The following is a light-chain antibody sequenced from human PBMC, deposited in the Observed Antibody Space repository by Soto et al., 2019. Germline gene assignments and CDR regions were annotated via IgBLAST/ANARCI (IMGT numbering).Light chain of an antibody. J-gene: IGLJ1*01. V-gene: IGLV2-14*01. CDR2: EVT. CDR1: STDVGNYIY. CDR3: SSYTGGSTPLV. Sequence: QSALTQPASVSGSPGQSITISCTGTSTDVGNYIYVSWYQQHPGKAPKLMIYEVTNRPSGISNRFSASKSGNMASLTISGLQAEDEADYYCSSYTGGSTPLVFGTGTKLTVL.